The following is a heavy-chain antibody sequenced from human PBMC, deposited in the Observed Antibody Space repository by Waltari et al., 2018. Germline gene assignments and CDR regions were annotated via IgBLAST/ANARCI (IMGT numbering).Heavy chain of an antibody. Sequence: QVQLVESGGGVVQPGGSMRLTCAASGFTFRGYGMHWVRQAPGKGLEWVAFIRYDESVQYYTDSVKGRFTISRDNSKNTLYLQMDSLRPEDTAVYYCVTINIAVGFDVGWGQGTLVTVSS. CDR1: GFTFRGYG. D-gene: IGHD2-15*01. CDR3: VTINIAVGFDVG. V-gene: IGHV3-30*02. J-gene: IGHJ4*02. CDR2: IRYDESVQ.